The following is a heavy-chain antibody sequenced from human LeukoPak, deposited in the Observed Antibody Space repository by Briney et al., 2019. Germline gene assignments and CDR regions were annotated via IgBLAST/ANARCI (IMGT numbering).Heavy chain of an antibody. CDR1: GYTFTNYA. Sequence: ASVKVSCKASGYTFTNYAINWVRQAPGKGLEWMGWINANTGNPTYALGFTGRFVLSLDTSVSTAYLQISSLKAEDTAVYYCARGDTGPTYNSNWYETDYWGQGTLVTVSS. CDR2: INANTGNP. D-gene: IGHD6-13*01. J-gene: IGHJ4*02. V-gene: IGHV7-4-1*02. CDR3: ARGDTGPTYNSNWYETDY.